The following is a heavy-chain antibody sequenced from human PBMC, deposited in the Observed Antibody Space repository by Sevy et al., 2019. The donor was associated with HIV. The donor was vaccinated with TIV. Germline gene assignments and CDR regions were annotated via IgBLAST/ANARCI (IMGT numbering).Heavy chain of an antibody. D-gene: IGHD3-3*01. V-gene: IGHV3-30*04. CDR1: GFTFSSYA. CDR2: MSYDGSNK. CDR3: ARDVGDFWTRLDY. J-gene: IGHJ4*02. Sequence: GGSLRLSCAASGFTFSSYAMHWVRQAPGKGLEWVAVMSYDGSNKYYADSVKGRFTLSGDNSKNTLYLQMNSLRGEDTAVYYCARDVGDFWTRLDYWGQGTLVTVSS.